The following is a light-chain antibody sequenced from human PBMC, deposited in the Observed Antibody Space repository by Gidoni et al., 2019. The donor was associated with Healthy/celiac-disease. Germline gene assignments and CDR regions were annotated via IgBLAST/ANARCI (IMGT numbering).Light chain of an antibody. CDR3: GTWDSSPSVT. V-gene: IGLV1-51*01. CDR1: SSNIGNNY. Sequence: QSVLTPPPSVSAAPGQKVTISCSGSSSNIGNNYVSWYQQLPGTAPKLLIYDNNKRPSGIPDRFSGSKSGTSATLGITGLQTGDEADYYCGTWDSSPSVTFGGGTKLTVL. CDR2: DNN. J-gene: IGLJ2*01.